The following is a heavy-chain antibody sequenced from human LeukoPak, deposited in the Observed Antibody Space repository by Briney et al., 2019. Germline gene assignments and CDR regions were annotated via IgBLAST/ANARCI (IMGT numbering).Heavy chain of an antibody. CDR1: GGSFSGYY. D-gene: IGHD3-10*01. CDR2: INHSGST. Sequence: PSETLSLTCAVYGGSFSGYYWSWIRQPPGKGLEWIGEINHSGSTNYNPSLKSRVTISVDTSKNQFSLKLSSVTAADTAVYYCARDHYGSGSYYEFDYWGQGTLVTVSS. J-gene: IGHJ4*02. CDR3: ARDHYGSGSYYEFDY. V-gene: IGHV4-34*01.